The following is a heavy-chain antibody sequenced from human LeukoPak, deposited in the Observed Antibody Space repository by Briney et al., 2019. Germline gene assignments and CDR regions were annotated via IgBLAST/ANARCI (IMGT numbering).Heavy chain of an antibody. J-gene: IGHJ3*02. CDR2: ISYSGNS. CDR1: GGSISSGSSY. CDR3: ARDLYSSSWYRVNAFDI. D-gene: IGHD6-13*01. V-gene: IGHV4-39*07. Sequence: SETLSLTCTVSGGSISSGSSYWGWIRQPPGKGLEWIGSISYSGNSYYNPSLKSRVTISVDTSKNQFSLKLSSVTAADTAVYYCARDLYSSSWYRVNAFDIWGQGTMVTVSS.